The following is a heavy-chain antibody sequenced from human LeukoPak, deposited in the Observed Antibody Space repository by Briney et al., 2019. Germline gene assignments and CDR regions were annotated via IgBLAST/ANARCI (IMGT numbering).Heavy chain of an antibody. D-gene: IGHD3-10*02. CDR1: GGSISSYY. Sequence: SETLSLTCTVSGGSISSYYWSWIRQPPGKGLEWIGYIYYSGSTNYNPSLKSRVTISVDTSKNQFSVKLSSVTAADPAVSYGARGDRSVRDAFDIWGQGTMVTVSS. J-gene: IGHJ3*02. CDR2: IYYSGST. CDR3: ARGDRSVRDAFDI. V-gene: IGHV4-59*01.